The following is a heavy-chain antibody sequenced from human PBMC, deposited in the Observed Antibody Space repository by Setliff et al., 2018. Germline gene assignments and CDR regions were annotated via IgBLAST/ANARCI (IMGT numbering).Heavy chain of an antibody. Sequence: SVKVSCKASGYTLSKYYMHWVRQAPGQGLEWMGGIMPIFGTTNYAQKFQGRVTITTDESTTTAYMELSSLRSEDTAVYYCARDDGRAAVAEWFFDSWGQGSLVTVSS. CDR2: IMPIFGTT. J-gene: IGHJ4*02. CDR3: ARDDGRAAVAEWFFDS. CDR1: GYTLSKYY. V-gene: IGHV1-69*05. D-gene: IGHD3-3*01.